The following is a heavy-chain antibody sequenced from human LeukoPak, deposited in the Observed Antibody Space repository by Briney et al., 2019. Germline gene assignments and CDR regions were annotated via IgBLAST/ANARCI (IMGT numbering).Heavy chain of an antibody. V-gene: IGHV3-30*01. CDR2: ISYDGGNK. D-gene: IGHD2-15*01. CDR3: VRTDCTGGSCYPNFDY. CDR1: GFTFSNYA. J-gene: IGHJ4*02. Sequence: GGSLRLSCAASGFTFSNYAMHWVRQAPGKGLEWVAVISYDGGNKYYADSVKGRFTISRDNYKNTLYLQMNSLRPEDTAVYYCVRTDCTGGSCYPNFDYWGQGTLVTVSS.